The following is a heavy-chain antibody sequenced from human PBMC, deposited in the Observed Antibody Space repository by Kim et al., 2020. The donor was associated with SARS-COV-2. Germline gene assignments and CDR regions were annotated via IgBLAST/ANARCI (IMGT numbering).Heavy chain of an antibody. D-gene: IGHD1-26*01. J-gene: IGHJ4*02. V-gene: IGHV4-39*01. CDR3: ARHSPYSGSYYVFTFDY. Sequence: LRSRVTISVDTSKNQFSLKLSSVTAADTAVYYCARHSPYSGSYYVFTFDYWGQGTLVTVSS.